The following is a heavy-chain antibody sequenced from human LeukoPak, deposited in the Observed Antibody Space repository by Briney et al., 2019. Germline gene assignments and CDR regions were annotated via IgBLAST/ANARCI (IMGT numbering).Heavy chain of an antibody. CDR1: GFTFSSYA. V-gene: IGHV3-23*01. CDR2: ISGSGGST. CDR3: ARDHQLLAFDS. D-gene: IGHD3-10*01. Sequence: GGSLRLSCAASGFTFSSYAMSWVRQAPGKGLEWVSAISGSGGSTYYADSVKGRFTISRDNAKNLLYLQMSSLRADDTAVYYCARDHQLLAFDSWGQGTLVTVSS. J-gene: IGHJ4*02.